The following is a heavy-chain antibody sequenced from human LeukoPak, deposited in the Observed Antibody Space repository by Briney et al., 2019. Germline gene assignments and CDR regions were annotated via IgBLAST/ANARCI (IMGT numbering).Heavy chain of an antibody. D-gene: IGHD5-18*01. V-gene: IGHV1-46*01. J-gene: IGHJ4*02. Sequence: ASVKVSCKASGYTFTSYYMHWVRQAPGQGLEWMGIINPSGGSTSYAQKFQGRVTMTRDTSTSTVYMELSSLRSEDTAVYYCARVGAVDTATRYYFDYWGQGTLATVSS. CDR3: ARVGAVDTATRYYFDY. CDR2: INPSGGST. CDR1: GYTFTSYY.